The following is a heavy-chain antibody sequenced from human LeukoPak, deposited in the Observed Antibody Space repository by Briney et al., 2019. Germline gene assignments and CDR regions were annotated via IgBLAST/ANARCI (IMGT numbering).Heavy chain of an antibody. CDR2: IYQSGST. Sequence: SETLSLTCAVSGGSISSSNWWSWVRQPPGKGLEWIGEIYQSGSTNYNPSLKSRVTISVDKSKNQFSLKVSSVTAADTGVYYCATTGGDSGCLDYLDYWGQGTLVSVSS. CDR3: ATTGGDSGCLDYLDY. CDR1: GGSISSSNW. D-gene: IGHD1-26*01. V-gene: IGHV4-4*02. J-gene: IGHJ4*02.